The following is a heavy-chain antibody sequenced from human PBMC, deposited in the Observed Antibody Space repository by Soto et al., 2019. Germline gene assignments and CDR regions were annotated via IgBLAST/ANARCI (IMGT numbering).Heavy chain of an antibody. CDR1: GFTFSSYS. CDR2: IGTAGDT. Sequence: HPVGSLRLSCAASGFTFSSYSMNWVRQAPGKGLEWVSAIGTAGDTNYAGSVKGRFTISRENAKNSLYLQMNSLRAGDTAIYFCARAIGPTLFDYWGQGTLVTVSS. D-gene: IGHD3-22*01. V-gene: IGHV3-13*04. CDR3: ARAIGPTLFDY. J-gene: IGHJ4*02.